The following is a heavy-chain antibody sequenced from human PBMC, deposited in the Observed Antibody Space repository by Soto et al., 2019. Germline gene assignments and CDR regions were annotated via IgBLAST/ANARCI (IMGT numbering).Heavy chain of an antibody. J-gene: IGHJ5*02. D-gene: IGHD2-21*01. CDR2: IKQDGSER. V-gene: IGHV3-7*01. CDR3: ASARHIGP. Sequence: PAGSLRLSCAASGFTFGNYWMSWVRQAPGKGPEWVANIKQDGSERNYVDSVKGRFTISRDNAENSLYLQMNSLRVEDTGVYYCASARHIGPWGQGTLVTVSS. CDR1: GFTFGNYW.